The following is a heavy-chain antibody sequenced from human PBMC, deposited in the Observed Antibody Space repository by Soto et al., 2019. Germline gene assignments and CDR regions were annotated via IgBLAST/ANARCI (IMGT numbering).Heavy chain of an antibody. V-gene: IGHV4-59*01. CDR2: IYYSGST. CDR1: GGSISSYY. CDR3: ARGHEDYYFDY. D-gene: IGHD2-15*01. J-gene: IGHJ4*02. Sequence: TSETLSLTCTVSGGSISSYYWSWIRQPPGKGLEWIGYIYYSGSTNYNPSLKSRVTISVDTSKNQFSLKLSSVTAADTAVYYCARGHEDYYFDYWGQGTLVTVSS.